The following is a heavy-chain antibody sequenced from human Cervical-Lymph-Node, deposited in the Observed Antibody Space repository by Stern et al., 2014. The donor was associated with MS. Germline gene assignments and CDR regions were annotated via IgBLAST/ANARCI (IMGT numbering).Heavy chain of an antibody. Sequence: QVQLVQSGAEVKKPGYSVKVSCKASGGSFRMDSISWGRQAPGQGLESMGCLIPMFGTSNYAQKFQGRVTTTSDVSASTAYMELTSLRSEDTAVYFCARDQGGIADSWGQGTLVIVSS. J-gene: IGHJ4*02. CDR1: GGSFRMDS. V-gene: IGHV1-69*01. CDR2: LIPMFGTS. D-gene: IGHD6-13*01. CDR3: ARDQGGIADS.